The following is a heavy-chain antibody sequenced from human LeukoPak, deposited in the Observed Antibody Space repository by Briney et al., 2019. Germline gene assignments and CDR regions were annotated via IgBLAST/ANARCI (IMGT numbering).Heavy chain of an antibody. J-gene: IGHJ4*02. Sequence: GGSLRLSCAASGFTFSTYSMNWVRQAPGKGLEWVSSITSSSSYIYYADSVKGRFTVSRDNAKNSLYPQMSSLRAEDTAVYYCARAGEGYCSSTSCYGLDYWGQGTLVTVSS. CDR1: GFTFSTYS. V-gene: IGHV3-21*01. CDR3: ARAGEGYCSSTSCYGLDY. CDR2: ITSSSSYI. D-gene: IGHD2-2*01.